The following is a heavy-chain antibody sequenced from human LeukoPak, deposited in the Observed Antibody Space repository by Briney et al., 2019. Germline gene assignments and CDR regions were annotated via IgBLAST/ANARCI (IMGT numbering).Heavy chain of an antibody. Sequence: GGSLRLSCAASGFTFSSYSMNWVRQAPGKGLEWVSYISSSSSTIYYADSVKGRFTISRDNAKNSLYLQMDGLRAEDTAVYYCAAERGYSSSWYDYWGQGTLVTVSS. V-gene: IGHV3-48*01. J-gene: IGHJ4*02. D-gene: IGHD6-13*01. CDR2: ISSSSSTI. CDR3: AAERGYSSSWYDY. CDR1: GFTFSSYS.